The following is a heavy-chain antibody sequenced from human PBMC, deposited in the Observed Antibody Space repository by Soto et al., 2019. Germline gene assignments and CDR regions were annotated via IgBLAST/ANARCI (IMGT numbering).Heavy chain of an antibody. V-gene: IGHV3-33*01. CDR2: IQSDGSKK. J-gene: IGHJ4*02. Sequence: QVQLVESGGGVVQPGRSLRLSCAASGFTFRNYGMHWFRQAPGKGLEWVTAIQSDGSKKYYADSVKGRFTISRDDSKNALYMQMESLRVEDTAVYYCARDFCRSPTCLDYWGQGTLVIVSS. CDR3: ARDFCRSPTCLDY. CDR1: GFTFRNYG. D-gene: IGHD2-2*01.